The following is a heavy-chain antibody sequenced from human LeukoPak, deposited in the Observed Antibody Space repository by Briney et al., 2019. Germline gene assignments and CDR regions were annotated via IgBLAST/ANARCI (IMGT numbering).Heavy chain of an antibody. CDR1: GGTFSSYA. D-gene: IGHD3-10*01. J-gene: IGHJ6*02. V-gene: IGHV1-69*04. CDR3: ARVYGSGTAYYYYYGMDV. Sequence: ASVKVSCKASGGTFSSYAISWVRQAPGQGLKWMGRIIPILGIANHAQKFQGRVTMTRDTSTSTVYMELSSLRSEDTAVYYCARVYGSGTAYYYYYGMDVWGQGTTVTVSS. CDR2: IIPILGIA.